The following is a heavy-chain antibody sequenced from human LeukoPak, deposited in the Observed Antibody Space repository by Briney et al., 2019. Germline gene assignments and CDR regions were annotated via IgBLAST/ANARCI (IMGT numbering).Heavy chain of an antibody. V-gene: IGHV3-30*18. D-gene: IGHD5-12*01. CDR3: AKDRGPLGGYSGYDPSD. CDR2: ISYDGSNK. J-gene: IGHJ4*02. Sequence: GGSLRLSCAASGFTFSSYGMHWVRQAPGKGLEWVAVISYDGSNKYYADSVKGRFTISRDNSKNTLYLQMNSLRAEDTAVYYCAKDRGPLGGYSGYDPSDWGQGTLVTVSS. CDR1: GFTFSSYG.